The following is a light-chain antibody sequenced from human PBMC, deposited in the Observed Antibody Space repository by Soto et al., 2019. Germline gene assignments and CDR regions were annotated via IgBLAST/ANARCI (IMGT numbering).Light chain of an antibody. CDR3: QQYRSWPRT. CDR2: GAS. Sequence: EIVLTRSPAALSVSPGGRATLSCRASQDVMYDLAWYQQKPGQAPRLLVYGASTRATDAPPRFRGSGSGREFSLTISSLQSEDFATYYCQQYRSWPRTFGQGSRVEIK. V-gene: IGKV3-15*01. J-gene: IGKJ1*01. CDR1: QDVMYD.